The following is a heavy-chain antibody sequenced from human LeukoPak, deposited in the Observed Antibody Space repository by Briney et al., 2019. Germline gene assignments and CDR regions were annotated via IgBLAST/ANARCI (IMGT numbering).Heavy chain of an antibody. CDR2: IIPILGIA. Sequence: SVKVSCKASGGTFSSYTISWVRQAPGQGLEWMGRIIPILGIANYAQKFQGRVTITADKSTSTAYMELSSLRSEDTAVYYCARSPQYSGSYSRYWGQGTLVTVSS. CDR3: ARSPQYSGSYSRY. CDR1: GGTFSSYT. J-gene: IGHJ4*02. D-gene: IGHD1-26*01. V-gene: IGHV1-69*02.